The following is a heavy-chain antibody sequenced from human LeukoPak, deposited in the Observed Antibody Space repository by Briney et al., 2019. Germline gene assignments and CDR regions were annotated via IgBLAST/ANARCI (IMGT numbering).Heavy chain of an antibody. V-gene: IGHV1-69*13. D-gene: IGHD3-22*01. Sequence: GASVKVSCKASGGTFSSYAISWVRQAPGQGLEWMGGIIPIFGTANYAQKFQGRVTITADESTSTAYMELSSLRSEDTAVYYCASLNYYDSSGYFQHWGQGTLVTVPS. CDR1: GGTFSSYA. CDR3: ASLNYYDSSGYFQH. J-gene: IGHJ1*01. CDR2: IIPIFGTA.